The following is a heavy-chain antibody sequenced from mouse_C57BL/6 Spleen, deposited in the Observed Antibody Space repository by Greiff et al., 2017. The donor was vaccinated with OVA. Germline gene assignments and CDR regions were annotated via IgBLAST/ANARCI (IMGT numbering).Heavy chain of an antibody. Sequence: QVQLKQPGAELVMPGASVKLSCKASGYTLTSYWMHWVKQRPGQGLEWIGEIDPSDSYTNYNQKFKGKSTLTVDKSSSTAYMQLSSLTSEDSAVYYCARSELGRGDFDYGGQGTTLTVSS. V-gene: IGHV1-69*01. CDR2: IDPSDSYT. CDR3: ARSELGRGDFDY. J-gene: IGHJ2*01. D-gene: IGHD4-1*01. CDR1: GYTLTSYW.